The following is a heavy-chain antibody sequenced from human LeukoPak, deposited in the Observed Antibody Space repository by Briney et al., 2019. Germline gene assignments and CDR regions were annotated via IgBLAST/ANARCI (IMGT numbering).Heavy chain of an antibody. D-gene: IGHD4-17*01. CDR2: INPNSGGT. Sequence: EASVKVSCKASGYTFTGYYMHWVRQAPGQGLEWMGWINPNSGGTNYAQKFQGRVTMTRDTSISTAYMELSRLRSDDTAVYYCAREGTVTSPPTPSVNYYYYMDVWGKGTTVTISS. J-gene: IGHJ6*03. CDR3: AREGTVTSPPTPSVNYYYYMDV. CDR1: GYTFTGYY. V-gene: IGHV1-2*02.